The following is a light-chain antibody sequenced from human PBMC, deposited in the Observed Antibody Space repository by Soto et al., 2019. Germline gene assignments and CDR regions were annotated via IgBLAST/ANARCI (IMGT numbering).Light chain of an antibody. CDR3: LQNNIWPPGK. J-gene: IGKJ1*01. Sequence: EIVMTQSPATLSVSPGERATLSCRASQSVSSKLAWYQQRPGQAPRLLIYGASTRANGIPARLSASGSGTESSLSFSSRQSEAFTVYYCLQNNIWPPGKFGQGTKVEIK. CDR2: GAS. V-gene: IGKV3-15*01. CDR1: QSVSSK.